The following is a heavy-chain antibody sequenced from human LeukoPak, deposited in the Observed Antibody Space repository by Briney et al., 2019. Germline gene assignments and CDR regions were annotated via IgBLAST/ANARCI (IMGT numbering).Heavy chain of an antibody. V-gene: IGHV3-13*01. CDR1: GFTFGDYD. D-gene: IGHD6-19*01. Sequence: GGSLKPSCAASGFTFGDYDMHWVRQATGKGLEWVSAIRSIGDRFYSGSVKGRFTISRENAKNTLYLEMNSLRVGDTAVYYCARLYSSGRYANVFDIRGQGTVGTASS. CDR3: ARLYSSGRYANVFDI. CDR2: IRSIGDR. J-gene: IGHJ3*02.